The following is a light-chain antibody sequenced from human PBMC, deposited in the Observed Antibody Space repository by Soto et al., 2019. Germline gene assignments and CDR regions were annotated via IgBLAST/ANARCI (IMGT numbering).Light chain of an antibody. CDR1: QGISRW. V-gene: IGKV1-12*01. J-gene: IGKJ1*01. CDR3: QQAHNLPWT. Sequence: DIQMTQSPSSVSASVGDRVTITCRASQGISRWLAWYQQKPGKAPKLLISAASSLQSGVPSRFRGSGSGTGFTLTISSMQTEDFAHYSCQQAHNLPWTFGRGTKVDIK. CDR2: AAS.